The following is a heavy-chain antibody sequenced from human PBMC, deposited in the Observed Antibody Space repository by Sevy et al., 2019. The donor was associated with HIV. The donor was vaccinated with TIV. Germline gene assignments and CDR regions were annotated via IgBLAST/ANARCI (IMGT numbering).Heavy chain of an antibody. V-gene: IGHV3-74*01. Sequence: GGSLRLSCAASGFTFSSNWMHWVRQAPGKGLVWVSRINSDGSSTNYADSVKGRFTISRDNAKNTLYLQMNSLRAEDTAVYYCARDAFVLVTTGGKKDGYFQHRGQGALVTVSS. CDR1: GFTFSSNW. CDR3: ARDAFVLVTTGGKKDGYFQH. D-gene: IGHD4-17*01. CDR2: INSDGSST. J-gene: IGHJ1*01.